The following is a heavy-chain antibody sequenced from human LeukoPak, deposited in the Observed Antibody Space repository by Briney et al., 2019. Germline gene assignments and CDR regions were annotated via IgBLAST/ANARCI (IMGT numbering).Heavy chain of an antibody. D-gene: IGHD4-17*01. CDR2: IYYSGST. CDR1: GGSISSSSYY. Sequence: PSETLSLTCTVSGGSISSSSYYWGWIRQPPGKGLEWIGSIYYSGSTYYNPSLKSRVTISVDTSKNQFSLKLSSVTAADTAVYYCASPHRYGDYPEYWGQGTLVTVSS. V-gene: IGHV4-39*07. J-gene: IGHJ4*02. CDR3: ASPHRYGDYPEY.